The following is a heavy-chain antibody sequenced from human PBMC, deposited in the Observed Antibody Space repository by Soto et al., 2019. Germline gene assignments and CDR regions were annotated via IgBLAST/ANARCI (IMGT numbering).Heavy chain of an antibody. CDR1: VFTCSSYS. CDR3: ARGAFPPSGY. V-gene: IGHV3-21*01. J-gene: IGHJ4*02. Sequence: PWGSLRLSCSASVFTCSSYSMNWVRQAPGKGLEWVSSISSSSSYIYYADSVKGRFTISRDNAKNSLYLQMNSLRAEDTAVYYCARGAFPPSGYWGQGTLVTVSS. CDR2: ISSSSSYI.